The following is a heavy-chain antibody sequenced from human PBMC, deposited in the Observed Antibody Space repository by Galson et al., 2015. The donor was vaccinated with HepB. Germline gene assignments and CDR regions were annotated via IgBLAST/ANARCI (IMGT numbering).Heavy chain of an antibody. V-gene: IGHV3-9*01. Sequence: SLRLSCAAPGFTFDDYAMHWVRQAPGKGLEWVSGISWNSGSIGYADSVKGRFTISRDNAKNSLYLQMNSLRAEDTALYYCAKETTVTTTGGLDYWGQGTLVTVSS. CDR3: AKETTVTTTGGLDY. D-gene: IGHD4-17*01. CDR1: GFTFDDYA. J-gene: IGHJ4*02. CDR2: ISWNSGSI.